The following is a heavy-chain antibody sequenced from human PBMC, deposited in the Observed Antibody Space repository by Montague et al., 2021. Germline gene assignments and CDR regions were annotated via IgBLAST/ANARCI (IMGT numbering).Heavy chain of an antibody. CDR2: SRNKANSYTT. D-gene: IGHD1-7*01. J-gene: IGHJ4*02. CDR1: GFSFSDYY. CDR3: ATEGKLPGPDFDH. V-gene: IGHV3-72*01. Sequence: SLRLSCAASGFSFSDYYVDWVRQAPGKRLEWVGRSRNKANSYTTDYAASVKGRFTISRDESKNSLYLQMNSLKTDDTAVYYCATEGKLPGPDFDHWGQGTLVTVSS.